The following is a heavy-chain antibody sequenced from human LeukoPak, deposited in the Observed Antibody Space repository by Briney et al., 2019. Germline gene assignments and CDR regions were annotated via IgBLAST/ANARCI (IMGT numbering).Heavy chain of an antibody. J-gene: IGHJ4*02. Sequence: ASVKVSCKASGGTFSSYAISWVRQAPGQGLEWMGWISAYNGNTNYAQKLQGRVTMTTDTSTSTAYMELRSLRSDDTAVYYCARVEGSTSPLDYWGQGTLVTVSS. D-gene: IGHD1-1*01. CDR1: GGTFSSYA. CDR3: ARVEGSTSPLDY. V-gene: IGHV1-18*01. CDR2: ISAYNGNT.